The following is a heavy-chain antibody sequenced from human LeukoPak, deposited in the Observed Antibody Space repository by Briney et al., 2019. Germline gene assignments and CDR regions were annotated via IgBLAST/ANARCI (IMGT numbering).Heavy chain of an antibody. CDR3: ARGIGLRYFDWTFDY. V-gene: IGHV4-59*01. Sequence: SETLSLTCTVSGDSISSYYWSWIRQPPGRGLEWIGYIFYSGSTNYNPSHKSRVTISVDTSKSQFSLKLSSVTAADTAVYYCARGIGLRYFDWTFDYWGQGTLVTVSS. D-gene: IGHD3-9*01. J-gene: IGHJ4*02. CDR2: IFYSGST. CDR1: GDSISSYY.